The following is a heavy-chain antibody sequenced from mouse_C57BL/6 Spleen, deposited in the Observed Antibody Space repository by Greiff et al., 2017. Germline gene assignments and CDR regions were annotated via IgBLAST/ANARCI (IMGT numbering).Heavy chain of an antibody. Sequence: QVQLQQSGPELVKPGASVKISCKASGYAFSSSWLNWVKQRPGKGLEWIGRIYPGDGDTNYNGKFKGKATLTADQSSSTAYMPLSSLTAEDSAVYFCASGSYGSFFDYWGQGTTLTVSS. CDR1: GYAFSSSW. CDR3: ASGSYGSFFDY. J-gene: IGHJ2*01. D-gene: IGHD1-1*01. V-gene: IGHV1-82*01. CDR2: IYPGDGDT.